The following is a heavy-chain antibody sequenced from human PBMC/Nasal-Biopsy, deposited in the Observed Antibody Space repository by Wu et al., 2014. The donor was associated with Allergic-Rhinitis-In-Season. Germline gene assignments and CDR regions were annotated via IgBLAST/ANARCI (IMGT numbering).Heavy chain of an antibody. V-gene: IGHV4-34*01. CDR3: ASFPGGPNLGI. Sequence: TLSLTCTVYGEAFSVYYWSWIRQPRQGTVCVIGESNHNEGTNYNPSLKSRVTISVDTSKNLFSLKLNSVTAADTAVYYCASFPGGPNLGIWGQGTMVTVS. CDR1: GEAFSVYY. D-gene: IGHD7-27*01. J-gene: IGHJ3*02. CDR2: SNHNEGT.